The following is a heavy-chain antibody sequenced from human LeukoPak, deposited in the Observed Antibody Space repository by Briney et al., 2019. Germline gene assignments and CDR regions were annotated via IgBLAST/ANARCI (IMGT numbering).Heavy chain of an antibody. CDR1: GFTFSSYG. J-gene: IGHJ6*02. CDR3: ARGIAARAAPYYYYYGMDV. V-gene: IGHV3-30*03. Sequence: QPGGSLRLSCAASGFTFSSYGMHWVRQAPGKGLEWVAVISYDGSNTNYADSVKGRLTISRDNSRNTLYLQMNSLRTEDTALYYCARGIAARAAPYYYYYGMDVWGQGTTVTVSS. CDR2: ISYDGSNT. D-gene: IGHD6-6*01.